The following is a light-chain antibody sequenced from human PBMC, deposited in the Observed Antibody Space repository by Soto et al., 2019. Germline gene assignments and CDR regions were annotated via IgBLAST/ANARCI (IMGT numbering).Light chain of an antibody. J-gene: IGLJ2*01. CDR2: DVS. CDR1: NSDIGGYNY. Sequence: QSALTQPASVSGSPGQSITISCTGTNSDIGGYNYVSWYQQHPGKAPKLMIYDVSNRPSGVSYRFSGSKSGNTAPLTISGLQDEDEADYYCSSYTSRSTLGVFGGGTKVTVL. V-gene: IGLV2-14*03. CDR3: SSYTSRSTLGV.